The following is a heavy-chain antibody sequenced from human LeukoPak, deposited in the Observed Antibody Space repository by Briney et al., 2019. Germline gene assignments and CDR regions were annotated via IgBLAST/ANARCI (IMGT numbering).Heavy chain of an antibody. J-gene: IGHJ4*02. CDR3: AREGIMVRGVITADY. D-gene: IGHD3-10*01. Sequence: PSETLSLTCTVSGGSISSSSYYWGWIRQHPGKGLEWIGSIYYSGSTYYSPSLKIRVTISVYTSKNQFFLTLSSVTAADTAVYYCAREGIMVRGVITADYWGQGALVTVSS. CDR2: IYYSGST. V-gene: IGHV4-39*02. CDR1: GGSISSSSYY.